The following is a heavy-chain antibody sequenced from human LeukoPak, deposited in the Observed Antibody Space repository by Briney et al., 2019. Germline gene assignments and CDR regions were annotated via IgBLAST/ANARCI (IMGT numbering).Heavy chain of an antibody. D-gene: IGHD5-18*01. J-gene: IGHJ4*02. CDR2: ISAYNGNT. V-gene: IGHV1-18*01. CDR1: GYTFSIYT. Sequence: ASVKVSCKASGYTFSIYTVAWVRQAPGQGLEWMGWISAYNGNTNYAQKFQGRVTMTTDTSTSTCYMELRSLRSDDTAVYYCARAGYSYGYLGYFDYWGQGTLVTVSS. CDR3: ARAGYSYGYLGYFDY.